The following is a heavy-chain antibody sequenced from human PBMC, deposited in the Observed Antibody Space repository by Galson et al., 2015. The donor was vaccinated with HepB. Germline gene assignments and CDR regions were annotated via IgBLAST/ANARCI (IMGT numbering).Heavy chain of an antibody. CDR3: ARDARGRYSSSCDS. D-gene: IGHD6-13*01. CDR2: ISYDGSNK. CDR1: GFTFSSYA. Sequence: SLRLSCAASGFTFSSYAMHWVRQAPGKGLEWVAVISYDGSNKYYADSVKGRFTISRDNSKNTLYLQMNSLRAEDTAVYYCARDARGRYSSSCDSWGQGTLVTVSS. V-gene: IGHV3-30*04. J-gene: IGHJ4*02.